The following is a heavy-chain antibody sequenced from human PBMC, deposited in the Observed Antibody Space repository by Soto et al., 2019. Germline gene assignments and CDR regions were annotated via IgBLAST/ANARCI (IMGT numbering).Heavy chain of an antibody. Sequence: GGSLRLSCAASGFTFSDYYMSWIRQAPGKGLEWVSYISSSGSTIYYADSVKGRFTISRDNAKNSLYLQMNSLRAEDTAVYYCARDLRTDIVVVPAASFWFDPWGQGTLVTVSS. J-gene: IGHJ5*02. CDR2: ISSSGSTI. D-gene: IGHD2-2*01. CDR1: GFTFSDYY. CDR3: ARDLRTDIVVVPAASFWFDP. V-gene: IGHV3-11*01.